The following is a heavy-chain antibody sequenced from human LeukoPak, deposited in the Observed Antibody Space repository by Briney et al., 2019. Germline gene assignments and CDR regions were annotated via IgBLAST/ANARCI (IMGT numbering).Heavy chain of an antibody. CDR3: ARDEGNYDFWSGYQN. CDR1: VGTSSGDA. J-gene: IGHJ4*02. Sequence: SVKVSCKACVGTSSGDAISWVRQAPGQGLEWMGRIIPIFGTANYAQTFQGRVTITTDESTSTAYMELSSLRSEDTAVYYCARDEGNYDFWSGYQNWGQGTLVTVSS. D-gene: IGHD3-3*01. CDR2: IIPIFGTA. V-gene: IGHV1-69*05.